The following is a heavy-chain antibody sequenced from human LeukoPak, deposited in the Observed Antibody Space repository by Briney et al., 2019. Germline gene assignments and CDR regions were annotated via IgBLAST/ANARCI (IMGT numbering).Heavy chain of an antibody. V-gene: IGHV4-59*08. Sequence: PSETLSLTCTVSGGSISSYYWSWIRQPPGKGLEWIGNIYYSGSTNYNPSLKSRVTISVDTSKNQFSLKLSSVTAADTAVYYCARGVPAAAIPGSPDPRVLYYFDYWGQGTLVTVSS. CDR3: ARGVPAAAIPGSPDPRVLYYFDY. D-gene: IGHD2-2*01. J-gene: IGHJ4*02. CDR1: GGSISSYY. CDR2: IYYSGST.